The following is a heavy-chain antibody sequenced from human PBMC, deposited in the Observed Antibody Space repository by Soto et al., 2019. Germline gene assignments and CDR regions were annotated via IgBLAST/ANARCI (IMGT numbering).Heavy chain of an antibody. V-gene: IGHV3-23*01. Sequence: VQLLESGGGLVQPGGSLRLSCAASGFTFSSYAMSWVRQAPGKGLEWVSAISGSGGSTYYADSVKGRFTISRDNSKNTLYLQMNSLRAEDTAVYYCVRSGGAAAQYMDVWGKGTTVTVSS. CDR3: VRSGGAAAQYMDV. CDR1: GFTFSSYA. J-gene: IGHJ6*03. D-gene: IGHD6-13*01. CDR2: ISGSGGST.